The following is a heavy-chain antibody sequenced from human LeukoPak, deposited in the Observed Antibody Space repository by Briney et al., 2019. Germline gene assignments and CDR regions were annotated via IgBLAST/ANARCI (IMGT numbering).Heavy chain of an antibody. V-gene: IGHV3-66*01. Sequence: PGGSLRLSCAASGFTFSRYWMHWVRQAPGKGLEWVSVIYSGGSTYYADSVKGRFTISRDNSKNTLYLQMNSLRAEDTAVYYCARDTGRGVYAIRGYYYGMDVWGQGTTVTVSS. D-gene: IGHD2-8*01. CDR2: IYSGGST. CDR1: GFTFSRYW. CDR3: ARDTGRGVYAIRGYYYGMDV. J-gene: IGHJ6*02.